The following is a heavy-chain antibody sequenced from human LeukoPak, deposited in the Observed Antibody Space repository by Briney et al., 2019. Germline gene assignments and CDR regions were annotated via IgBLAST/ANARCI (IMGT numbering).Heavy chain of an antibody. CDR1: GGSFSGYY. J-gene: IGHJ4*02. Sequence: PSETLSLTCAVYGGSFSGYYWSWIRQPPGKGLEWIGEINHSGSTNYNPSLKSRVTISVDTSKNQFSLKLSSVTAADTAVYYCATSYYDFWSGYYTREYYFDYWGQETLVTVSS. V-gene: IGHV4-34*01. D-gene: IGHD3-3*01. CDR2: INHSGST. CDR3: ATSYYDFWSGYYTREYYFDY.